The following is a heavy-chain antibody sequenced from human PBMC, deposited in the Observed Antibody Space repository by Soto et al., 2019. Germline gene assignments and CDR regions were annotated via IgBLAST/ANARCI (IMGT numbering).Heavy chain of an antibody. CDR1: GYSFTSYW. Sequence: PGESLKISCKGSGYSFTSYWISWVRQMPGKGLEWMGRIDPSDSYTNYSPSFQGHVTISADKSISTAYLQWSSLKASDTAMYYCARKTGGFPTHYGMDVWGQGTTVTVSS. D-gene: IGHD7-27*01. J-gene: IGHJ6*02. V-gene: IGHV5-10-1*01. CDR2: IDPSDSYT. CDR3: ARKTGGFPTHYGMDV.